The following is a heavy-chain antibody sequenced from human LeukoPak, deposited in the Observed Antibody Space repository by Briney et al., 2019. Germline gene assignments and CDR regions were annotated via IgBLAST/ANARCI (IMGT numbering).Heavy chain of an antibody. Sequence: GGSLRLSCVVSGISLSNYAMTWVRQAPGKGLEWVSYISERGGSTTYADSVKGRFTISRDNSKNTLYLQMNSLRAEDTAVYYCAKGLVAVAATGYWGQGTLVTVSS. V-gene: IGHV3-23*01. CDR3: AKGLVAVAATGY. D-gene: IGHD2-15*01. CDR1: GISLSNYA. J-gene: IGHJ4*02. CDR2: ISERGGST.